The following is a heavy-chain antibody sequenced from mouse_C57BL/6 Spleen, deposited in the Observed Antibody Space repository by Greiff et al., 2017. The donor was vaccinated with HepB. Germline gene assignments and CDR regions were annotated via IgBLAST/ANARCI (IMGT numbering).Heavy chain of an antibody. D-gene: IGHD2-4*01. CDR3: ARESDYDGAY. J-gene: IGHJ3*01. CDR2: IYPGDGDT. CDR1: GYAFSSYW. Sequence: VQLVESGAELVKPGASVKISCKASGYAFSSYWMNWVKQRPGKGLEWIGQIYPGDGDTNYNGKFKGKATLTADKSSSTAYMQLSSLTSEDSAVYFCARESDYDGAYWGQGTLVTVSA. V-gene: IGHV1-80*01.